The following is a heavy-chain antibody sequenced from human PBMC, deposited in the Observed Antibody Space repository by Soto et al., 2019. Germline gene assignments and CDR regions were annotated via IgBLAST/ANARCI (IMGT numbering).Heavy chain of an antibody. CDR1: GYSFTSYF. J-gene: IGHJ4*02. V-gene: IGHV5-51*01. CDR2: IYPHDSHT. D-gene: IGHD6-19*01. Sequence: GESLNISCKASGYSFTSYFSAWVRQMPGKGLEWMGTIYPHDSHTIYSPSFEGRVTISADKSITTSHLQWSSLKASDTAMFYCARQSIGVAGLFDDWGQGTLVNVSS. CDR3: ARQSIGVAGLFDD.